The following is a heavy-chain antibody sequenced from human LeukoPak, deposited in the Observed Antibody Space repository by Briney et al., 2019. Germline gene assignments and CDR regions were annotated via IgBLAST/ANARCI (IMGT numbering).Heavy chain of an antibody. V-gene: IGHV3-30*04. CDR2: ISFDGRNK. J-gene: IGHJ4*02. CDR1: GFTFSSYA. Sequence: PGGSLRLSCAASGFTFSSYAMHWVRQAPGKGLEWVAVISFDGRNKYYADSVKGRFTISRDNSKNALYLQRNSLRAEDTAVYYCARGGIQPDYWGQGTLVTVSS. CDR3: ARGGIQPDY. D-gene: IGHD1-14*01.